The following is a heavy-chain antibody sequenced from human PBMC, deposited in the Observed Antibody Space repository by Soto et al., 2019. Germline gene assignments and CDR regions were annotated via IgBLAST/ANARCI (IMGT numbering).Heavy chain of an antibody. CDR3: ARRGGEYQLPRYYYYYMDV. Sequence: ASVKVSCKASGYTFTSYAMHWVRQAPGQRLEWMGWINAGNGNTKYSQKFQGRVTITRDTSASTAYMELSSLRSEDTAVYYCARRGGEYQLPRYYYYYMDVWGKGTTVTVS. CDR1: GYTFTSYA. V-gene: IGHV1-3*01. D-gene: IGHD2-2*01. CDR2: INAGNGNT. J-gene: IGHJ6*03.